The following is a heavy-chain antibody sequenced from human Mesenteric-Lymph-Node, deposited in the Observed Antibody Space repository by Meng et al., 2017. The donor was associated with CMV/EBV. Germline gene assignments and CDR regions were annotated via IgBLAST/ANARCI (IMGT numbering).Heavy chain of an antibody. CDR1: GFTFSNYS. CDR2: INTDGSST. J-gene: IGHJ4*02. D-gene: IGHD7-27*01. Sequence: GESLKISCAASGFTFSNYSMNWVRQAPGKGLEWVSRINTDGSSTTYADSVKGRFTISRDNAKNTLYLQMNSLRAEDTAVYYCARPTFRKTGEIDYWGQGTLVTVSS. CDR3: ARPTFRKTGEIDY. V-gene: IGHV3-74*01.